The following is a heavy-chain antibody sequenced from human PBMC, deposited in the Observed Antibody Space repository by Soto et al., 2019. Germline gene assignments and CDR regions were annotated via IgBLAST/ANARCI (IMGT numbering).Heavy chain of an antibody. D-gene: IGHD1-1*01. CDR3: ARVQTTNNWFDP. Sequence: QVQLQESGPGLVKPSQTLSLTCTVSGASFSTGGYYWSWIRQHPGKGLEWIGYIYYSGSTYYTPSLKSRIVISVDTSKNQFSLKLSSVTAADTAVYYCARVQTTNNWFDPWGQGALVTVSS. V-gene: IGHV4-31*03. CDR1: GASFSTGGYY. CDR2: IYYSGST. J-gene: IGHJ5*02.